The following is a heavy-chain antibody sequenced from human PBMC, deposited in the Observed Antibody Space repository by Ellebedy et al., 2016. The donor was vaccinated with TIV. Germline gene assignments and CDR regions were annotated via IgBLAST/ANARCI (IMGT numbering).Heavy chain of an antibody. CDR3: ARDPALPRGRFDT. CDR1: GGSISNSDYY. J-gene: IGHJ5*02. V-gene: IGHV4-39*07. CDR2: IYYSGSA. Sequence: MPGGSLRLSCTVSGGSISNSDYYWNWNRQPPGKGLEWIGSIYYSGSAYYNPSLKSRITVSVATSKNQFSLNLSSVTAADTAVYYCARDPALPRGRFDTWGQGTLVTVSS.